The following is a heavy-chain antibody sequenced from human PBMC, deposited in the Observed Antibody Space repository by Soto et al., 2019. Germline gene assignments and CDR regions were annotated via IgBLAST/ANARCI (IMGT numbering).Heavy chain of an antibody. J-gene: IGHJ4*02. D-gene: IGHD3-22*01. Sequence: EVQLVESGGDLVQPGESLRLSCAGSGFTFSSHWMHWVRQAPGKGLVWVSRINSDGSRTTYADSVKGRFTISRDNAKNTLYLQMNSLRVEDTAVYYCARKFYSEGSVDRHFDFWGQGSLVTVSS. V-gene: IGHV3-74*03. CDR3: ARKFYSEGSVDRHFDF. CDR1: GFTFSSHW. CDR2: INSDGSRT.